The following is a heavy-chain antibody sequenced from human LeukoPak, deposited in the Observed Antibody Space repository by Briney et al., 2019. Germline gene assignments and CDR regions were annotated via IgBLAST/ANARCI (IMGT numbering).Heavy chain of an antibody. J-gene: IGHJ4*02. CDR3: ARPYDTSGYYNYYLDY. V-gene: IGHV1-2*02. CDR1: GYTFTGYY. Sequence: ASVKVSCKASGYTFTGYYLHWVRQAPGQGLEWMGWINPNSVGTNYAQKFQGRVTMTTDTSTSTAYMELRSLKSDDTAVYFCARPYDTSGYYNYYLDYWGQGTLVTVSS. D-gene: IGHD3-22*01. CDR2: INPNSVGT.